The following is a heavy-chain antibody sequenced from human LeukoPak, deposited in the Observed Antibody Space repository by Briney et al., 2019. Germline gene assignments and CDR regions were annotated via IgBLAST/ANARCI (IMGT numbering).Heavy chain of an antibody. CDR1: GFTFGDNA. CDR3: TRGPWGDY. V-gene: IGHV3-49*03. Sequence: GGSLRLSCTASGFTFGDNAMSWFRQAPGKGLEWVSFIRGKVYGGTTEYAASVKGRFTISRDDSKSIAYLQMNSLKIEDAAVYYCTRGPWGDYWGRGTLVTVSS. J-gene: IGHJ4*02. CDR2: IRGKVYGGTT. D-gene: IGHD7-27*01.